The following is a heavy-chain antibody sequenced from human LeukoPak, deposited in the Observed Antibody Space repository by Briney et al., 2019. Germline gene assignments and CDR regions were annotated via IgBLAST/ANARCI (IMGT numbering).Heavy chain of an antibody. V-gene: IGHV4-39*07. Sequence: ASETLSLTCTVSGGSISSSSYYWGWIRQPPGKGLEWIGSIYYSGSTYYNPSLKSRVTISVDTSKNQFSLKLSSVTAADTAVYYCARGDYGGNSDAFDIWGQGTMVTVSS. CDR3: ARGDYGGNSDAFDI. CDR2: IYYSGST. CDR1: GGSISSSSYY. J-gene: IGHJ3*02. D-gene: IGHD4-23*01.